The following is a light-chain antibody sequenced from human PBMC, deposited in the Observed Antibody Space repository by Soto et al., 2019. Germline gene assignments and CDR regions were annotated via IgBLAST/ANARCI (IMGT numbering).Light chain of an antibody. CDR3: QQINSYPRT. V-gene: IGKV1-9*01. J-gene: IGKJ1*01. CDR1: QGISSY. Sequence: DIQLTQSPSFLSASVGDRVTITCRASQGISSYLAWYQQKPGKAPKLLIYAASTVQSGVPSRFSGSGSGTEFTLTISSLQPEDFATYYCQQINSYPRTFGQGTKVEIK. CDR2: AAS.